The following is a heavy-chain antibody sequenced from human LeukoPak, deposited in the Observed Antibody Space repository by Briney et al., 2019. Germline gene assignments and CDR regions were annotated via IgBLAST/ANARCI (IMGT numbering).Heavy chain of an antibody. CDR3: TTDHYYSSKITN. CDR2: IIPILAIA. V-gene: IGHV1-69*04. J-gene: IGHJ1*01. D-gene: IGHD3-10*01. Sequence: SSVDVSCLASGGTFSSYAISGLRQAPGKGRDGVVRIIPILAIATHAQKFQGRVTITADKSTTTAYMELSSLRSEHTAVYCCTTDHYYSSKITNWGQGTLVTVSS. CDR1: GGTFSSYA.